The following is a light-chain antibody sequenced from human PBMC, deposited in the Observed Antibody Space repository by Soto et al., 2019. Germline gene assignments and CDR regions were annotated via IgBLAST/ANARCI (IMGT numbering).Light chain of an antibody. Sequence: EIVLTQSPATLSLSPGERATLSCRASQSVSSYLAWYQQKPGQAPRLLIYDASHRATGIPARFSGSGSGTDFTLTISSLEPKDFAVNYCKQCNSWPLTFGGGTKVEIK. CDR1: QSVSSY. CDR2: DAS. J-gene: IGKJ4*01. V-gene: IGKV3-11*01. CDR3: KQCNSWPLT.